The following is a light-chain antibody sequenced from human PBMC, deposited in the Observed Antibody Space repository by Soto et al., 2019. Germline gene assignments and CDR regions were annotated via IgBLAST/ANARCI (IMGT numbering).Light chain of an antibody. J-gene: IGKJ1*01. Sequence: EIVLTQSPGTLSLSPGERATLSCRASQNINSNLAWYQQKPGQAPRLLMFRASIRATGFPARFSGSGSGTEFNITISSLQSEDFALYYCQQYNDWPLTFGQGTKVDIK. CDR2: RAS. V-gene: IGKV3-15*01. CDR3: QQYNDWPLT. CDR1: QNINSN.